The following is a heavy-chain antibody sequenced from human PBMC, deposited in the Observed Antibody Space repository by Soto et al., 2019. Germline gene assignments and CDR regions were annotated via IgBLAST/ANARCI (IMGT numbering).Heavy chain of an antibody. V-gene: IGHV5-10-1*01. CDR3: ARRRGYSYDFDY. CDR2: IDPSDSRT. Sequence: PGDSLNISGNASGYTFTNNWISWVRQKPGQGLEWMGRIDPSDSRTKYNPSFEGHVTISIDKSINTAFLQWSSLRASDTAVYFCARRRGYSYDFDYWGQGTLVTVST. CDR1: GYTFTNNW. J-gene: IGHJ4*02. D-gene: IGHD5-18*01.